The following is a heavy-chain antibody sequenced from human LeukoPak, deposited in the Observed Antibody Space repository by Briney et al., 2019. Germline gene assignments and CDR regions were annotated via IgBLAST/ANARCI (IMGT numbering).Heavy chain of an antibody. CDR1: GFTFSNYA. CDR3: AKHLSPAIAVAGSADY. D-gene: IGHD6-19*01. Sequence: GGSLRLSCAASGFTFSNYAMSWVRQAPGKGLEWVSSITGSGDTTNYADSVKGRFTISRDNSKNTLSLQMTSLRAEDTAIYYCAKHLSPAIAVAGSADYWGQGTLVPVSS. V-gene: IGHV3-23*01. J-gene: IGHJ4*02. CDR2: ITGSGDTT.